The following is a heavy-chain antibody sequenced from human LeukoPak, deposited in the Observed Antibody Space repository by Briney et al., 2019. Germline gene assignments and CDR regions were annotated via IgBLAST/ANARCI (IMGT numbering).Heavy chain of an antibody. CDR2: INPSGGST. CDR1: GYTFTSYY. J-gene: IGHJ2*01. V-gene: IGHV1-46*01. Sequence: GASVKVSCKASGYTFTSYYMHWVRQAPGQGLEWMGIINPSGGSTSYAQKFQGRVTMTRDTSISTAYMELSRLRSDDTAVYYCARDPYYGSGSPDWYFDLWGRGTLVTVSS. CDR3: ARDPYYGSGSPDWYFDL. D-gene: IGHD3-10*01.